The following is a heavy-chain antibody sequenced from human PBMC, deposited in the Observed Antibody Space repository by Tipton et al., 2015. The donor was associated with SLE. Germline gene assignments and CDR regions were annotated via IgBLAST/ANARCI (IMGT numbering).Heavy chain of an antibody. CDR2: VRSQTYGGTT. Sequence: SLRLSCTASGFKFGDYAMSWVRQAPGKGLEWAGFVRSQTYGGTTEYAASLRGRFTISRDDSNTIAYLELNSLETEDTAVYYCVRGDVGSLPSYGMDVWGQGTTVTVSS. J-gene: IGHJ6*02. V-gene: IGHV3-49*04. CDR1: GFKFGDYA. D-gene: IGHD6-13*01. CDR3: VRGDVGSLPSYGMDV.